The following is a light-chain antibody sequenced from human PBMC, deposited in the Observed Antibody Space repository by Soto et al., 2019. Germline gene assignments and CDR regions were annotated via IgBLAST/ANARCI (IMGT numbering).Light chain of an antibody. CDR1: QSVNNNY. CDR3: QQYGSTPT. Sequence: EIVLTQSPGTLSLSPGERATLPCRASQSVNNNYLAWYQQKPGQAPRLLIYGASSRATGIPDRFSGSGSGTDFTLTISRLEPEDFAVYYCQQYGSTPTFGQGTKVDIK. CDR2: GAS. V-gene: IGKV3-20*01. J-gene: IGKJ1*01.